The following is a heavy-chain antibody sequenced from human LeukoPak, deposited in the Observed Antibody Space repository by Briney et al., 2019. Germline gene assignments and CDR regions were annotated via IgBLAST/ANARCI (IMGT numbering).Heavy chain of an antibody. D-gene: IGHD3-16*01. CDR1: GFTFSSYG. J-gene: IGHJ3*02. CDR2: ISVSGGST. V-gene: IGHV3-23*01. Sequence: GGSLRLSCAASGFTFSSYGMSWVRQAPGKGLEWVAAISVSGGSTNYADSVKGRFTISRDNSKNTLYLQMNSLRAEDTAVYYCARVGWVLRYAFDIWGQGTMVTVSS. CDR3: ARVGWVLRYAFDI.